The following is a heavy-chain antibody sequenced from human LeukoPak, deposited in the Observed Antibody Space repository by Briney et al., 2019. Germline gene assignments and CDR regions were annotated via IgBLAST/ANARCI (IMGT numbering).Heavy chain of an antibody. CDR1: GFTFSSYG. D-gene: IGHD6-13*01. J-gene: IGHJ6*02. Sequence: GRSLRLSCAASGFTFSSYGMRWVRQAPGKGLEWVANIKQDGSEKYYVDSVKGRFTISRDNAKDSLYLQMNSLRAEDTAVYYCARGPPGSSWYVSYYYYGMDVWGQGTTVTVSS. CDR2: IKQDGSEK. CDR3: ARGPPGSSWYVSYYYYGMDV. V-gene: IGHV3-7*01.